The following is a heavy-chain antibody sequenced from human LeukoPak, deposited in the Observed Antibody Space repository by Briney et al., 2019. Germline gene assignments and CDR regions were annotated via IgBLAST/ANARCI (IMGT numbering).Heavy chain of an antibody. J-gene: IGHJ4*02. CDR2: INHSGST. CDR3: ARGDLNYDFWSGQPVFDY. CDR1: GGSFSGYY. D-gene: IGHD3-3*01. V-gene: IGHV4-34*01. Sequence: SETLSLTCAVYGGSFSGYYWSWIRQPPGKGLEWIGEINHSGSTNYNPSLKSRVTISVDTSKNQFSLKLSSVTAADTAVYYCARGDLNYDFWSGQPVFDYWGQGTLVTVSS.